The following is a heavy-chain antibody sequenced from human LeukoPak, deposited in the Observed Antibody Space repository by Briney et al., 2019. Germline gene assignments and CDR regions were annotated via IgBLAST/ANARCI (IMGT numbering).Heavy chain of an antibody. J-gene: IGHJ3*02. CDR2: IRNLVNGGTT. CDR3: SRFYSSGWASGAFDI. CDR1: GFTFCDYA. V-gene: IGHV3-49*04. D-gene: IGHD3-22*01. Sequence: GGSLRLSCTASGFTFCDYAMSWVRQAPGKGLEWIGFIRNLVNGGTTEYAASVKVRVTISRDDSKSIAYLQMNSLKTEDTAVYYCSRFYSSGWASGAFDIWGQGTMVTVSS.